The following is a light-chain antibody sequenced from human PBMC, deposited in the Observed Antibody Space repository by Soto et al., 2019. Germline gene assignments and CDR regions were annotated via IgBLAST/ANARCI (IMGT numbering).Light chain of an antibody. J-gene: IGKJ5*01. CDR3: QQRSDWPPEIT. V-gene: IGKV3-11*01. Sequence: ETVLTQSPATLSLSPGESATLSCRASQSVTTYLAWYQQKPGQAPRLLIYDASVRATGIPARFSASGSGTDFTLTISSLEPEDFAVYYCQQRSDWPPEITFGQGTRREIK. CDR1: QSVTTY. CDR2: DAS.